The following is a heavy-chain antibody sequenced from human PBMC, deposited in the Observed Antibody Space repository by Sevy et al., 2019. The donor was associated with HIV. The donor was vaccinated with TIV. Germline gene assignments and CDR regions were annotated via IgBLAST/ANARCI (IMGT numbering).Heavy chain of an antibody. CDR2: FDPEDGET. CDR1: GYTLNKLS. V-gene: IGHV1-24*01. J-gene: IGHJ4*02. D-gene: IGHD3-22*01. CDR3: AATKDYYESSGPPFDY. Sequence: ASVKVSCKVSGYTLNKLSMHWVRQAPGKGLEWMGSFDPEDGETFYAQKFQGRVTMTEDTSTDKAYKELSSLRSEDTAVYYCAATKDYYESSGPPFDYWGQGTLVTVSS.